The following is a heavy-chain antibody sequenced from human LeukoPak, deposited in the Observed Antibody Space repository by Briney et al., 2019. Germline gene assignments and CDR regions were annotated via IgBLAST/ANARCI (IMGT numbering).Heavy chain of an antibody. V-gene: IGHV2-5*02. CDR3: ARSIEFGSSAADFDT. J-gene: IGHJ4*02. Sequence: SGPTLVKPTQTLTLTCTLSGFSLTSSAVGVGWIRQPPGKALEWLAIIYWGDDKRYSPSLRSRLTITHVSSNSQVVLTMTNMDPVDTATYYCARSIEFGSSAADFDTWGQGTPVTVSS. D-gene: IGHD3-10*01. CDR2: IYWGDDK. CDR1: GFSLTSSAVG.